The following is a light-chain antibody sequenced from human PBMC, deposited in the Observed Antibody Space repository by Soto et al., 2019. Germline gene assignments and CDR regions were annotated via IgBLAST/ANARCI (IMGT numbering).Light chain of an antibody. Sequence: QSVLTQPPSASGTPGQRVTISCSGSSSNIGSNTVYWYQQLPGTAPKLLIYSNNQRPSGVPDRFSGSKSGTSASLAISGLQSEDEADYYCAAWDDSLNGVVFGGGTKLTDL. CDR2: SNN. J-gene: IGLJ2*01. CDR1: SSNIGSNT. V-gene: IGLV1-44*01. CDR3: AAWDDSLNGVV.